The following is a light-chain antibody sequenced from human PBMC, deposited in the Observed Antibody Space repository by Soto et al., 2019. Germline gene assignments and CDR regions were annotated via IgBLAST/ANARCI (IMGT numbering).Light chain of an antibody. Sequence: DIQMTQSPSTLSASVGDRVTITCRASQSISSWLAWYQQKPGKAPKLLIYDASSLESGVPSRFSGSGSGTEFTLTISSLQPDVFATYYCQQYNSIRVTFGPGTKVDIK. CDR2: DAS. CDR3: QQYNSIRVT. V-gene: IGKV1-5*01. J-gene: IGKJ3*01. CDR1: QSISSW.